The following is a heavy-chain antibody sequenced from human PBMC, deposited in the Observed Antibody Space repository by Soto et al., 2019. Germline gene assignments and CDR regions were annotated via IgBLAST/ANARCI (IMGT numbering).Heavy chain of an antibody. CDR1: GGTFSSFG. J-gene: IGHJ1*01. D-gene: IGHD5-12*01. CDR3: AREASGYDF. V-gene: IGHV1-69*13. CDR2: IIPVFGRP. Sequence: SVKVSCKASGGTFSSFGISWVRQAPGQGLEWMGGIIPVFGRPNYAQRFRGRLTITADGSTNTSYMELIDLTSEDTAVYYCAREASGYDFWGQGTQVTVSS.